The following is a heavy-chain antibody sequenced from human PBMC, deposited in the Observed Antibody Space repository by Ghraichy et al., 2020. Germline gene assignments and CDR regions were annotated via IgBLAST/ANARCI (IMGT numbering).Heavy chain of an antibody. D-gene: IGHD3-22*01. CDR2: IYTSGST. Sequence: SETLSLTCTVSGGSISSYYWSWIRQPPGKGLEWIGYIYTSGSTNYNPSLKSRVTISVDTSKNQFSLKLSSVTAADTAVYYCARHGRGGYYYDSSGYPSEMHAFDIWGRGTMVTVSS. V-gene: IGHV4-4*09. J-gene: IGHJ3*02. CDR3: ARHGRGGYYYDSSGYPSEMHAFDI. CDR1: GGSISSYY.